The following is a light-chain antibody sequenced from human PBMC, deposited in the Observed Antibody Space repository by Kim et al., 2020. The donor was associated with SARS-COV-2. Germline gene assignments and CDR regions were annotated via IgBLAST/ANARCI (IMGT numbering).Light chain of an antibody. CDR2: KAS. J-gene: IGKJ2*01. Sequence: SASVGDRVTITCRASQSISSWLAWYQQKPGKAPKLLIYKASTLESGVPSRFSGSGSGTDFTLTISSLQPDDFATYYCQQYNTYTSTFGQGTKLEI. V-gene: IGKV1-5*03. CDR3: QQYNTYTST. CDR1: QSISSW.